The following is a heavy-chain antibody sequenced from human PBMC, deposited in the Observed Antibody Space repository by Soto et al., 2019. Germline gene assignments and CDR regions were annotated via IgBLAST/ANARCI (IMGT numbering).Heavy chain of an antibody. Sequence: GALVKVSRKASGFTFTCSAMQGVRHARGQRLEWIGWIVVGSGNTNYAQKFQERVTITRDMSTSTAYMGLSSLRSEDTAVYYCAARTTYDYYYMDVWGKGTTVTVS. CDR1: GFTFTCSA. J-gene: IGHJ6*03. D-gene: IGHD1-7*01. CDR2: IVVGSGNT. CDR3: AARTTYDYYYMDV. V-gene: IGHV1-58*02.